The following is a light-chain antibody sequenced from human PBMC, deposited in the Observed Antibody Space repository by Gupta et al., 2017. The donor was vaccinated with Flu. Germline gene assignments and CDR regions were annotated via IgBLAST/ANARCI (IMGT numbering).Light chain of an antibody. Sequence: EIVLTQSPATLSLSPGERATLSCRASQSLSTYLAWYQQKPGQAPRLLIYDATNRATGIPARFSGSGSGTDFTLTISSLEPEDFAVYYCQQRSNWPAFGHGTRLEIK. J-gene: IGKJ5*01. CDR1: QSLSTY. CDR2: DAT. CDR3: QQRSNWPA. V-gene: IGKV3-11*01.